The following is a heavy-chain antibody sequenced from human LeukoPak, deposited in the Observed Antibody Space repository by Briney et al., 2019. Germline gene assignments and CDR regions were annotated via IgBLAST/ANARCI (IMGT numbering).Heavy chain of an antibody. Sequence: SETLSLTCTVSGGSISSYYWSWIRQPAWKGLEWIGRIYTSGSTNYNPSLKSRVTMSVDTSKNQFSLKLSSVTAADTAVYYCARDWDDFWSGYYTDYYYYYYMDVWGKGTTVTVSS. CDR1: GGSISSYY. D-gene: IGHD3-3*01. J-gene: IGHJ6*03. CDR3: ARDWDDFWSGYYTDYYYYYYMDV. V-gene: IGHV4-4*07. CDR2: IYTSGST.